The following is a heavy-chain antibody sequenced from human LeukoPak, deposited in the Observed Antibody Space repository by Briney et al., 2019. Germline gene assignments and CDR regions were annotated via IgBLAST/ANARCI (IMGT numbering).Heavy chain of an antibody. CDR3: ARDPDYGDYLFHFGY. V-gene: IGHV3-74*01. CDR2: INSDGSST. Sequence: PGGSLRLSCAASGFTFSSYWMHWVRQAPGKGLVWVSRINSDGSSTSYADSVKGRFTISRDNAKNTLYLQMNSLRAEDTAVYYCARDPDYGDYLFHFGYWGQGTLVTVSS. CDR1: GFTFSSYW. D-gene: IGHD4-17*01. J-gene: IGHJ4*02.